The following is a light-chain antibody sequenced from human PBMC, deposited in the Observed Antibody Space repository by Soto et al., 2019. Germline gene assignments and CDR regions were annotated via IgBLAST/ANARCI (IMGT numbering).Light chain of an antibody. V-gene: IGKV3-20*01. CDR2: DAS. J-gene: IGKJ1*01. Sequence: EIVLTQSPGTLSLSPGERATLSCRASQNVSRNFLAWYQQKRGQAPRLLIYDASTRASGIPDRFIGSGSATDFTVTISRLEAEDFAGYYCHQYGSSPLTFGQGTRVDIK. CDR1: QNVSRNF. CDR3: HQYGSSPLT.